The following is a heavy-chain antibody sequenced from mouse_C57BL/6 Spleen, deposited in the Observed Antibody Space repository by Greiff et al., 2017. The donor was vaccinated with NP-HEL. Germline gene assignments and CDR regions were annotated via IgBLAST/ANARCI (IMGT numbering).Heavy chain of an antibody. CDR3: ARDYYGSYWYFDV. CDR1: GYTFTSYW. Sequence: QVQLQQPGAELVKPGASVKMSCKASGYTFTSYWITWVKQRPGQGLEWIGDLYPGSGSTNYNEKFKSKATLPVDTSSSTAYMQLSSLTSEDSAVYYCARDYYGSYWYFDVWGTGTTVTVSS. J-gene: IGHJ1*03. D-gene: IGHD1-1*01. V-gene: IGHV1-55*01. CDR2: LYPGSGST.